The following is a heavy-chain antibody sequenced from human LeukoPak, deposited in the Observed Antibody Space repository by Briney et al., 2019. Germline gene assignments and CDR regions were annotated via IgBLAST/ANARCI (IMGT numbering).Heavy chain of an antibody. D-gene: IGHD4-17*01. CDR3: ARDFSDYVPFDN. V-gene: IGHV3-30-3*01. CDR1: GFSFFAYG. Sequence: GGSLRLSCTASGFSFFAYGLHWLRQAPGKGLEWLAAISDEEDNVSYADSVRGRFTISRDNSKDTLFLQMNSLRVEDTALYFCARDFSDYVPFDNWGQGTLVSVSS. CDR2: ISDEEDNV. J-gene: IGHJ4*02.